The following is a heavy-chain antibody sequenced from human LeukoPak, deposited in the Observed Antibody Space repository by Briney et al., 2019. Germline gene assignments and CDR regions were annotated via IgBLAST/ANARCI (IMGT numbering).Heavy chain of an antibody. V-gene: IGHV1-46*01. D-gene: IGHD3-10*01. J-gene: IGHJ4*02. Sequence: GSSVKVSCKSSRYTFTSYYMYWVRQAPGQGLACMGIINPSGGSTSDAQKFQGRVTMTRDTSTSTVYMELSSLRSEDTAVYYCARDSGMVRGTVDYWGQGTLVTVSS. CDR2: INPSGGST. CDR3: ARDSGMVRGTVDY. CDR1: RYTFTSYY.